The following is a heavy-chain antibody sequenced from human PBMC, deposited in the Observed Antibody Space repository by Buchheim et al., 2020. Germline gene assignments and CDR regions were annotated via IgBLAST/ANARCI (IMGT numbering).Heavy chain of an antibody. J-gene: IGHJ6*02. CDR2: INHSGST. D-gene: IGHD3-9*01. CDR1: GGSFSGYY. V-gene: IGHV4-34*01. CDR3: AREGIYDILTGYPFYYYYGMDV. Sequence: QVQLQQWGAGLLKPSETLSLTCAVYGGSFSGYYWSWIRQPPGKGLEWIGEINHSGSTNYNPSLKSRVTLSVDTSKNQFSIKLSSVTAADTAVYYCAREGIYDILTGYPFYYYYGMDVWGQGTT.